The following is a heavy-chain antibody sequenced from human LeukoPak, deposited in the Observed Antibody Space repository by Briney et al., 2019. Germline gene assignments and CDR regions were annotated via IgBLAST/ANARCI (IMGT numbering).Heavy chain of an antibody. CDR3: ARGSGGYPY. CDR2: INYSGST. D-gene: IGHD6-19*01. CDR1: GGSISSYY. V-gene: IGHV4-59*01. Sequence: IPSETLSLTCTVSGGSISSYYWSWIRQPPGKGVEWIGYINYSGSTNYNPSLKSRVTMSVDTSKNQFSLKLSSVTAADTAVYSCARGSGGYPYWGQGTLVTVSS. J-gene: IGHJ4*02.